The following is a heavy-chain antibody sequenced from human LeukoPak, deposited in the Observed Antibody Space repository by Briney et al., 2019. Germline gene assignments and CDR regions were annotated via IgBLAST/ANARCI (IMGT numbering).Heavy chain of an antibody. D-gene: IGHD3-22*01. CDR3: ARVAGTLYYYDSSGYFPGYYFDY. CDR2: IIPIFGTA. CDR1: GGTFSSYA. J-gene: IGHJ4*02. V-gene: IGHV1-69*01. Sequence: SVKVSCKASGGTFSSYAISWVRQAPGQGLEWMGGIIPIFGTANYAQKFQGRVTITADESTSTAYMELSSLRSEDTAVYYCARVAGTLYYYDSSGYFPGYYFDYWGQGTLVTVSS.